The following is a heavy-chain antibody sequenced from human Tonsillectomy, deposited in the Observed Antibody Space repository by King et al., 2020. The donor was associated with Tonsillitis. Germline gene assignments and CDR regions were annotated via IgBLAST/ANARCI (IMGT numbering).Heavy chain of an antibody. Sequence: VQLQESGPGLVKPSETLSLTCSVSGGSISSYFWHWIRQPPGKRLEWIGYIDYRGSTNYNPSLKSRLTISVDTSSNQFSLQLSSATAADPAVYYCARGVAAAVKFWGQGTLVTVSS. CDR1: GGSISSYF. V-gene: IGHV4-59*01. D-gene: IGHD6-13*01. CDR2: IDYRGST. J-gene: IGHJ4*02. CDR3: ARGVAAAVKF.